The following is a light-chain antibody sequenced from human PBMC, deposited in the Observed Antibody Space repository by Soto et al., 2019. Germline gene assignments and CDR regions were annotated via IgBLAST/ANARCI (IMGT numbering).Light chain of an antibody. Sequence: QSVLTQPPSASGSPGQSVTISCTGTPSDVGGSNSVSWYQQHPGKAPNLMIYDVNKRPSGVPDRFSGSKSGNTASLTVSGLQAADEAYYFCSSYAPSDVVFGGGTKLTAL. CDR2: DVN. CDR1: PSDVGGSNS. CDR3: SSYAPSDVV. V-gene: IGLV2-8*01. J-gene: IGLJ2*01.